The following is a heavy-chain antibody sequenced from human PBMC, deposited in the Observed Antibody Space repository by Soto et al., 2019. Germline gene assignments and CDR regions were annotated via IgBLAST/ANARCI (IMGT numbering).Heavy chain of an antibody. D-gene: IGHD4-4*01. CDR2: INPRGGST. J-gene: IGHJ4*02. Sequence: QVQLVQSGAEVKKPGASVKVSCTASGYTFRTYYMHWVRQAPGQGYEWMGIINPRGGSTTYAQKLQGRVPMTRDTATTTVDRELSSLKAEDTAVYYWARYDYNGYYFDYGGQGTLVTVSS. V-gene: IGHV1-46*01. CDR3: ARYDYNGYYFDY. CDR1: GYTFRTYY.